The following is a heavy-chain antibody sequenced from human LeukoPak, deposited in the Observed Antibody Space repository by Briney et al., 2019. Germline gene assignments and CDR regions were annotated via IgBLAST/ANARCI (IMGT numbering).Heavy chain of an antibody. D-gene: IGHD1-7*01. CDR1: GFTFGSYG. Sequence: PGGSLRLSCAASGFTFGSYGMHWVRQPPGKGLEWVAALTYDGSNKYYAESVKGRFTISRDNSKNTLYLQMNSLRPEETAMYYCTRDRSVGGTIGHGAFDIWGQGTMVTVSS. CDR3: TRDRSVGGTIGHGAFDI. V-gene: IGHV3-30*19. J-gene: IGHJ3*02. CDR2: LTYDGSNK.